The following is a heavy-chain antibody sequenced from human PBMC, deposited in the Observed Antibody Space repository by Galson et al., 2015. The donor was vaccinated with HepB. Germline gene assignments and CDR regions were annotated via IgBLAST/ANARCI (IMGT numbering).Heavy chain of an antibody. V-gene: IGHV3-30-3*01. J-gene: IGHJ4*02. CDR1: GFTFSSYA. D-gene: IGHD2-21*01. CDR2: ISYDGSNK. CDR3: ARDGEAYCGGDCQSAAGGFDY. Sequence: SLRLSCAASGFTFSSYAMHWVRQAPGKGLEWVAVISYDGSNKYYTDSVKGRFTISRDNSKNTLYLQMNSLRAEDTAVYYCARDGEAYCGGDCQSAAGGFDYRGQGTLVTVSS.